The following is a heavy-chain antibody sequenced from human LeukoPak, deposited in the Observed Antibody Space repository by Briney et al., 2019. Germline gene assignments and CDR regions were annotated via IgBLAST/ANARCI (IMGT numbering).Heavy chain of an antibody. D-gene: IGHD3-10*01. CDR1: GGSISSYY. CDR2: IYTSGST. V-gene: IGHV4-4*07. CDR3: ARGFRKITMVRGVRRTVGWFDP. J-gene: IGHJ5*02. Sequence: SETLSLTCTVSGGSISSYYWSWIRQPAGKGLEWIGRIYTSGSTNYNTSLKSRVTMSVDTSKNQFSLKLSSVTAADTAVYYCARGFRKITMVRGVRRTVGWFDPWGQGTLVTVSS.